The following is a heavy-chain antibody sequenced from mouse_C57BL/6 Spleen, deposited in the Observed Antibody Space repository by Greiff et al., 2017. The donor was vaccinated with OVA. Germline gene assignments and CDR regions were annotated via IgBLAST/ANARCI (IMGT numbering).Heavy chain of an antibody. V-gene: IGHV1-81*01. J-gene: IGHJ1*03. Sequence: VQLQQSGAELARPGASVKLSCKASGYTFTSYGISWVKQRTGQGLEWIGEIYPRSGNTYYNEKFKGKATLTADKSSSTAYMELRSLTSEDSAVYFCARDYSNTGYFDVWGTGTTVTVSS. CDR3: ARDYSNTGYFDV. CDR2: IYPRSGNT. CDR1: GYTFTSYG. D-gene: IGHD2-5*01.